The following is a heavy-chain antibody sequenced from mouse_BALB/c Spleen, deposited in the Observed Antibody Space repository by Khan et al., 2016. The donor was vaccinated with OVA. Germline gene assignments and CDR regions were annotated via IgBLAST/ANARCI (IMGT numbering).Heavy chain of an antibody. D-gene: IGHD1-1*01. CDR3: AKFTPDYYSMDY. CDR1: GFSLTSYG. CDR2: RWGDGSP. V-gene: IGHV2-3*01. J-gene: IGHJ4*01. Sequence: VQLQESGPGLVAPSQSLSITCTVSGFSLTSYGVNWVRQPPGKGLEWLGVRWGDGSPNYHSALISRLIISKDNSKSPVFLKLNSLQTDDTATYYCAKFTPDYYSMDYWGQGSSVTVSS.